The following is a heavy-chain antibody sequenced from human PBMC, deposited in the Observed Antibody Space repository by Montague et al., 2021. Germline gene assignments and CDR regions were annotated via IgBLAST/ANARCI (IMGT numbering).Heavy chain of an antibody. CDR1: GFTYSNYC. D-gene: IGHD2-21*01. CDR2: IKQAGSEK. Sequence: SLRLSCAASGFTYSNYCMSWVRQAPGKGLEWVANIKQAGSEKHYVDSVKGRFTISRDNAKNSLYLQMNSLRAEDTAVYFCARDQGQGYCGGDCYVGLDYWGQGTLVTVSS. J-gene: IGHJ4*02. V-gene: IGHV3-7*01. CDR3: ARDQGQGYCGGDCYVGLDY.